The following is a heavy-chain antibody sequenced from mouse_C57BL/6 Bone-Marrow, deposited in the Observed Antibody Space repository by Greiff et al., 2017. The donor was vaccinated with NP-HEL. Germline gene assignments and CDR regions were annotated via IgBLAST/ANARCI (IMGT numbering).Heavy chain of an antibody. Sequence: EVKLVESGGGLVQPGGSLKLSCAASGFTFSDYYMYWVRQTPEKRLEWVAYISNGGGSTYYPDTVKGRFTISRDNAKNTLYLQMSRLKSEDTAMYYCARLGSSYSYFDYWGQGTTLTVSS. CDR3: ARLGSSYSYFDY. V-gene: IGHV5-12*01. D-gene: IGHD1-1*01. CDR2: ISNGGGST. J-gene: IGHJ2*01. CDR1: GFTFSDYY.